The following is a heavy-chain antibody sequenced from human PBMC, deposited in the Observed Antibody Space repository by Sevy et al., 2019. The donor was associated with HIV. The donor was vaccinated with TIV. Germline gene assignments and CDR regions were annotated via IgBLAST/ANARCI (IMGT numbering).Heavy chain of an antibody. D-gene: IGHD4-17*01. CDR1: GFTFGDYA. J-gene: IGHJ4*02. V-gene: IGHV3-49*03. CDR2: IRSKAYGGTT. CDR3: ARDLPPSATTVAHFDY. Sequence: GGSLRLSCTASGFTFGDYAMSWFRQAPGKGLEWVGFIRSKAYGGTTEYAASVKGRFTISRDDSKSIAYLQMNSLRAEDTAVYYCARDLPPSATTVAHFDYWGQGTLVTVSS.